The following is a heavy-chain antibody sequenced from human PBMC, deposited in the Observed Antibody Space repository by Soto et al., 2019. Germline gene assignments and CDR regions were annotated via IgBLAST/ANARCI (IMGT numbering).Heavy chain of an antibody. V-gene: IGHV3-30*19. Sequence: QVQLVESGGGVVQPGTSLRVSCVGSGFTFRSYVMHWVRQAPGKGLEWVALTSYDGSDKYYDDSVRGRFTISRDNSRNTVDLQMDSLRLEDTALYYCVRWGTTGVLAVWGQGTLVSVSS. D-gene: IGHD3-16*01. CDR2: TSYDGSDK. CDR1: GFTFRSYV. CDR3: VRWGTTGVLAV. J-gene: IGHJ1*01.